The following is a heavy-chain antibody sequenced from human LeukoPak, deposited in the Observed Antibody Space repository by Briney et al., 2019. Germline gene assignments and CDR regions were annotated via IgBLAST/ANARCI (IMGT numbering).Heavy chain of an antibody. V-gene: IGHV3-66*01. CDR1: GFTVSSSY. J-gene: IGHJ4*02. CDR3: ARGSRYSSSWYLDY. CDR2: MYSGGTT. Sequence: GGSLRLSCAASGFTVSSSYMSWVRQAPGKGLEWVSVMYSGGTTHYADSVNGRFTISRDNSKNTLYLQMNSLRAEDTAVYYCARGSRYSSSWYLDYWGQGTLVTVSS. D-gene: IGHD6-13*01.